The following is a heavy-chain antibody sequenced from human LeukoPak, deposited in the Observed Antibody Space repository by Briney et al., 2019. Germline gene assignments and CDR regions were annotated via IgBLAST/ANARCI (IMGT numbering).Heavy chain of an antibody. Sequence: PGGSLRLSCAASGFTFSTSGMHWVRQAPGKGLEWVAVIWFDGSNKHYADSVKGRFTISRDNSKNTLYLQMNSLRAEDTAVYYCARDPSYCSSTSCYAGSPLYYYYPMDVWGQGATVTVSS. J-gene: IGHJ6*02. CDR2: IWFDGSNK. V-gene: IGHV3-33*01. CDR3: ARDPSYCSSTSCYAGSPLYYYYPMDV. CDR1: GFTFSTSG. D-gene: IGHD2-2*01.